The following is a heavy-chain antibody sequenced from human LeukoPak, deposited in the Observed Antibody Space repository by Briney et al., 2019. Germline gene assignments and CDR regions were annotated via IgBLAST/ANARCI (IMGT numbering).Heavy chain of an antibody. D-gene: IGHD6-19*01. CDR2: IYSGGST. CDR3: ARSHSSGWYGYFDY. V-gene: IGHV3-53*01. Sequence: AGGSPKLSLPSSGFFVLSNYMIWVRPAPGQGLEWGSVIYSGGSTYYADSVKGRFTISRDNSKNTLYLQMNSLRAEDTAVYYCARSHSSGWYGYFDYWGQGTLVTVSS. CDR1: GFFVLSNY. J-gene: IGHJ4*02.